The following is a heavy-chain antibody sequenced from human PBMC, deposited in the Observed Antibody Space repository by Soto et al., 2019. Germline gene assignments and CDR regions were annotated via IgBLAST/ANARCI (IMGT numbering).Heavy chain of an antibody. V-gene: IGHV3-43D*04. CDR2: ISWDGGST. Sequence: GALRLSCAASGFTFDDYAMHGVRQAPGKGLEWVSLISWDGGSTYCADSVMGRFTISRDNSKNSLYLQMNCLRAEDTALYYCAKDSSDLKHYFDYWGQGTLVTVS. CDR3: AKDSSDLKHYFDY. D-gene: IGHD2-21*02. CDR1: GFTFDDYA. J-gene: IGHJ4*02.